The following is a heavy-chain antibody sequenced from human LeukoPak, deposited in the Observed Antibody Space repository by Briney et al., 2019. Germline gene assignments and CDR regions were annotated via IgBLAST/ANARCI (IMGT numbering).Heavy chain of an antibody. D-gene: IGHD3-22*01. J-gene: IGHJ5*02. CDR3: ARNLGPISSGYYYTHNWFDP. CDR1: GYSISSGYY. V-gene: IGHV4-38-2*01. Sequence: SETLSLTCAVSGYSISSGYYWGWIRQPPGKGLEWIGSIYHSGSTYYNPSLKSRVTISVDTSKNQFSLKLSSVTAADTAGYYCARNLGPISSGYYYTHNWFDPWAREPWSPSPQ. CDR2: IYHSGST.